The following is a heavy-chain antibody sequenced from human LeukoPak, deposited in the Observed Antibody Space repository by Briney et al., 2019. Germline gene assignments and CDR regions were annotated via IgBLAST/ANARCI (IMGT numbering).Heavy chain of an antibody. CDR1: GFTFSNYA. D-gene: IGHD3-10*01. J-gene: IGHJ4*02. CDR3: AKERGAMTGYFFDY. V-gene: IGHV3-23*01. CDR2: IGGNGDKT. Sequence: GGSLRLSCAASGFTFSNYAMTWVRQAPGKGLEWISSIGGNGDKTKYTDSVKGRFTISRDNSKNTLDLQMNSLRAEDAGLYYCAKERGAMTGYFFDYWGQGTLVTVSS.